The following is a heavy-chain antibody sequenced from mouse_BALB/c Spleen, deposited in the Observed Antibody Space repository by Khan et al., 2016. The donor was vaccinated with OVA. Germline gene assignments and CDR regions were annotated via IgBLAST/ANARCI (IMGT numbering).Heavy chain of an antibody. CDR1: GYTFTDNY. V-gene: IGHV1-77*01. CDR3: ARWGGDYKYYYALDY. J-gene: IGHJ4*01. Sequence: VQLQESGAELARPGASVKLSCKTSGYTFTDNYINWVRQRTGQGLEWIGEIYPGTGNTYYNENFKGKATLTADKSSSTAYMQLNSLTSEDSAVYYCARWGGDYKYYYALDYWGQGTSVTVSS. CDR2: IYPGTGNT. D-gene: IGHD2-13*01.